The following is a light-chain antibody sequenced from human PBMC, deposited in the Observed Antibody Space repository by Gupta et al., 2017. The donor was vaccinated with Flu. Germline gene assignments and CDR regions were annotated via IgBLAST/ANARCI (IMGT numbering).Light chain of an antibody. Sequence: QSTLTQPPSASGTPGQRVTISCFGTTSSIGSNAVNWYQHLPGTSPKLLVYNDNQRPPGVPDRFSGSKSGTSASLAISGLQSEDEASYYCAAWDDSLNAYVFGSGTKVTAL. CDR2: NDN. J-gene: IGLJ1*01. V-gene: IGLV1-44*01. CDR1: TSSIGSNA. CDR3: AAWDDSLNAYV.